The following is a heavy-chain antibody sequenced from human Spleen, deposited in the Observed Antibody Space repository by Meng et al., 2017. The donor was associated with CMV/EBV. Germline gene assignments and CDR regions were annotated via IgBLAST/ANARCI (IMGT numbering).Heavy chain of an antibody. CDR1: GIIFSKAG. V-gene: IGHV3-15*01. Sequence: GIIFSKAGMAWVRQGARKGLEWIGRIKSNVNGGTIEYDGPLKDRFIISRDDSKDTLYLQINSLKTEDTGVYYCVTDPPLTGGGWFDPWGQGTLVTVSS. D-gene: IGHD3-10*01. CDR2: IKSNVNGGTI. J-gene: IGHJ5*02. CDR3: VTDPPLTGGGWFDP.